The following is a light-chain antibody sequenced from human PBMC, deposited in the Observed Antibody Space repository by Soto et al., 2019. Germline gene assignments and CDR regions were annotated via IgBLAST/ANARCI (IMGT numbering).Light chain of an antibody. Sequence: QYALTQPASVSGSPGQSITISCTGTISDVGSYDLVSWYQQHPGKAPKLMIYEGSKRPSGVSSRFSGSKSGNTASLTISGLQAEDEADYYCFSYAGSSTSWVFGGGTKLTVL. CDR1: ISDVGSYDL. CDR2: EGS. CDR3: FSYAGSSTSWV. J-gene: IGLJ3*02. V-gene: IGLV2-23*01.